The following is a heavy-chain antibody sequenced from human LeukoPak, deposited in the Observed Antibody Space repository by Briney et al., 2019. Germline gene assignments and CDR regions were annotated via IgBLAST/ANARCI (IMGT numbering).Heavy chain of an antibody. Sequence: KTGGSLRLSCAASGFTFGAFGMNWVRQAPGKGLEWVSSISSGSSYIYYADSVKGRFTISRDNAKNSLYLQMNSLRAEDTAVYYCARDWYEQLVPYFDLWGRGTLVTVSS. CDR2: ISSGSSYI. J-gene: IGHJ2*01. CDR3: ARDWYEQLVPYFDL. V-gene: IGHV3-21*01. D-gene: IGHD6-13*01. CDR1: GFTFGAFG.